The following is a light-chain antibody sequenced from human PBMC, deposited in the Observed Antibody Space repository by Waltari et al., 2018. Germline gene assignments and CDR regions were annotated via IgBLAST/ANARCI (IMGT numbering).Light chain of an antibody. CDR3: KHYVRLPAT. CDR2: GTS. J-gene: IGKJ1*01. CDR1: KRVSRS. V-gene: IGKV3-20*01. Sequence: SVLTQSTVTLSLSPGERATLPCMASKRVSRSLAWYQQKPGQAPKRLIYGTSTRATGIPDRFTGSGSGTDFSLNISSLEPEDFAIYFCKHYVRLPATFGQGTKVEIK.